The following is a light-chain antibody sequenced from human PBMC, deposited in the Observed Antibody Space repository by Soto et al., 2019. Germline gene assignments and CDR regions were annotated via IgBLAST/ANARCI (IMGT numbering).Light chain of an antibody. Sequence: QSALTQPPSASGSPGQSVTISCTGASSDVGGYDFVSWYQQHPGKAPKLMIYDVTKRPSGVPDRFSGSKSGNTASLTVSGLQADDEADYYCSSYAGSILPVAFGGGTKLTVL. CDR1: SSDVGGYDF. V-gene: IGLV2-8*01. CDR3: SSYAGSILPVA. CDR2: DVT. J-gene: IGLJ2*01.